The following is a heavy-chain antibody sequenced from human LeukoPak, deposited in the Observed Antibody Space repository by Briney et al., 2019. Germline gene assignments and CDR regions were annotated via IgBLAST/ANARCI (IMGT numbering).Heavy chain of an antibody. CDR2: INHSGST. CDR3: ARHRRGYSYGSCMDV. J-gene: IGHJ6*03. CDR1: GGSFSGYY. Sequence: KPSETLSLTCAVYGGSFSGYYWSWIRQPPGKGLEWIGEINHSGSTNYNPSLKSRVTISVDTSKNQFSLKLSSVTAADTAVYYCARHRRGYSYGSCMDVWGKGTTVTVSS. D-gene: IGHD5-18*01. V-gene: IGHV4-34*01.